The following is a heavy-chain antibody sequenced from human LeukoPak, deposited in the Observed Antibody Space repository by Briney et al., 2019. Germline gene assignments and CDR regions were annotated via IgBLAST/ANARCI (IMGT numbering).Heavy chain of an antibody. CDR3: ARERISEPNWFDP. J-gene: IGHJ5*02. CDR2: INPNSGGT. Sequence: GASVKVSCKASGYTFTGYYMHWVRQAPGQGLEWMGWINPNSGGTNYAQKFQGRVTMTMDTSINTAYMELSRLRSDDTAVYYCARERISEPNWFDPWGQGTLVTVSS. CDR1: GYTFTGYY. V-gene: IGHV1-2*02. D-gene: IGHD1-14*01.